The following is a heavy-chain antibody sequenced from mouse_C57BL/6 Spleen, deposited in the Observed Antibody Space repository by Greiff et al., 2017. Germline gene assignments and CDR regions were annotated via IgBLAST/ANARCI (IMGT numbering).Heavy chain of an antibody. CDR2: ISYSGST. CDR1: GYSITSGYD. J-gene: IGHJ4*01. Sequence: EVHLVESGPGMVKPSQSLSLTCTVTGYSITSGYDWHWIRHFPGNKLEWMGYISYSGSTNYNPSLKRRISLTHDTSKNHFFLKLNSVTTEDTATYDWARTYYSNYGAMDYWGQGASVTVSS. CDR3: ARTYYSNYGAMDY. V-gene: IGHV3-1*01. D-gene: IGHD2-5*01.